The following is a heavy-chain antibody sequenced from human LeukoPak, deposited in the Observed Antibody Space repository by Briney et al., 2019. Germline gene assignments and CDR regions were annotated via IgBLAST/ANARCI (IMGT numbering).Heavy chain of an antibody. CDR3: ARANSVVAATRQIDY. CDR2: INHSGST. J-gene: IGHJ4*02. Sequence: SETLSLTCAVYGGSFGGYYWSWIRQPPGKGLEWIGEINHSGSTNYNPSLKSRVTISVDTSKNQFSLKLSSVTAADTAVYYCARANSVVAATRQIDYWGQGTLVTVSS. CDR1: GGSFGGYY. V-gene: IGHV4-34*01. D-gene: IGHD2-15*01.